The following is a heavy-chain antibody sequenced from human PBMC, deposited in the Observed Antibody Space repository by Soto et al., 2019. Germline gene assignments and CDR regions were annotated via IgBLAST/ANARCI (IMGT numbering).Heavy chain of an antibody. V-gene: IGHV4-59*08. J-gene: IGHJ4*02. D-gene: IGHD1-26*01. Sequence: QVQLQESGPGLVKPSETLSLTCTVSGGSIRSYYWSWIRQPPGKGLEWIGYIYYSGSTNYNPSLKSRVTISVDTPKNQFSLKLSSVTAADTAVYYCARRYGSAIDYWGQGTLVTVSS. CDR3: ARRYGSAIDY. CDR2: IYYSGST. CDR1: GGSIRSYY.